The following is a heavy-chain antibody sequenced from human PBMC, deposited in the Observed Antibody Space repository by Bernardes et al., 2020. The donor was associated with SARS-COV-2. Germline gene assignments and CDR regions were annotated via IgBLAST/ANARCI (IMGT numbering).Heavy chain of an antibody. CDR1: GFTFSSYA. CDR2: ISSNGGST. CDR3: VKDLERGYCSSTSCGMDV. V-gene: IGHV3-64D*06. Sequence: GGSLRLSCSASGFTFSSYAMHWVRQAPGKGLEYVSAISSNGGSTYYADSVKGRFTISRDNSKNTLYLQMSSLRAEDTAVYYCVKDLERGYCSSTSCGMDVWGQGTTVTVSS. J-gene: IGHJ6*02. D-gene: IGHD2-2*01.